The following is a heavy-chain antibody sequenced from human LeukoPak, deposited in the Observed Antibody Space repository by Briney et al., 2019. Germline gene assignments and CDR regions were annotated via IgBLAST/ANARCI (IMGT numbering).Heavy chain of an antibody. CDR3: ARHSHYYDSSGSSWGPFDY. CDR2: ISSGGST. D-gene: IGHD3-22*01. Sequence: GGSLRLSCAASGFTVSSNYMSWVRQAPGKGLEWVSVISSGGSTYYADSVKGRFTISRDNSKNTLYLQMNSLRAEDTAVYYCARHSHYYDSSGSSWGPFDYWGQGTLVTVSS. CDR1: GFTVSSNY. V-gene: IGHV3-53*01. J-gene: IGHJ4*02.